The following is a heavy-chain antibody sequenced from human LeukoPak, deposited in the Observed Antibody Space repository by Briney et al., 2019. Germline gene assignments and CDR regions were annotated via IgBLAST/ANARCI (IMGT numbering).Heavy chain of an antibody. V-gene: IGHV3-15*01. CDR2: IKSKTDGGTT. CDR1: GVTFSNAW. D-gene: IGHD3-10*01. Sequence: GGSLRLSCATSGVTFSNAWMSWVCQAPGKGLEWVGRIKSKTDGGTTDYAAPVIGRFTISRDDSKNTLYLQMNSLKTEDTAVYYCNHMIRGVANWGQGTLVTVSS. J-gene: IGHJ4*02. CDR3: NHMIRGVAN.